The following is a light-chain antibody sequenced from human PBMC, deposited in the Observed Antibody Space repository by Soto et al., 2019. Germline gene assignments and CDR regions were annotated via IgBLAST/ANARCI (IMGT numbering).Light chain of an antibody. CDR3: QQCYSSPIT. Sequence: DIVMTQSPDSLAVSLGERATINCKSSQSVLSSSNNKNYLVWYQQKPGQSPKLLIYWASTRASGVPDRYSGSGSGTDFTLTISSLRAEDVAVYYCQQCYSSPITFGQGTRLEIK. CDR1: QSVLSSSNNKNY. V-gene: IGKV4-1*01. CDR2: WAS. J-gene: IGKJ5*01.